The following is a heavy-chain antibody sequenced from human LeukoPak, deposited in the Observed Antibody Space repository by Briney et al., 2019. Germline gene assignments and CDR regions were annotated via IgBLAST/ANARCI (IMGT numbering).Heavy chain of an antibody. CDR2: IYGGGST. Sequence: GGSLRLSRAASGVTVSNNFMSWVRQAPGKGLEWVSVIYGGGSTYYADSVKGRFTISRDTSKNTLYLQMNSLRAEDTAVYYCARDNWVDCWGQGTLVTVSS. CDR1: GVTVSNNF. J-gene: IGHJ5*01. CDR3: ARDNWVDC. V-gene: IGHV3-53*01.